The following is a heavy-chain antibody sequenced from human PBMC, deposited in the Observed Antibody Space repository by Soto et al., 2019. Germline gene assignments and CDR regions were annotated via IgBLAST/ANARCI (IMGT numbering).Heavy chain of an antibody. CDR3: GFRGARGHLDY. V-gene: IGHV1-24*01. D-gene: IGHD2-21*01. CDR1: GYSFSEMS. CDR2: FDGEDGQT. Sequence: GASVKVSCKVSGYSFSEMSMHWVRQTPGEGLEWMGSFDGEDGQTMYAQKFQGRVTMTEDTSADTAYIELSSLRSDDTAVYYCGFRGARGHLDYWGRDPGSPSPQ. J-gene: IGHJ4*02.